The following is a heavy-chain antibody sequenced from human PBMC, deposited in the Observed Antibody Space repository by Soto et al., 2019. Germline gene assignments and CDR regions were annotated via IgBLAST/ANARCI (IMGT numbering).Heavy chain of an antibody. D-gene: IGHD6-13*01. J-gene: IGHJ5*02. CDR2: ISSSGAFI. Sequence: PGGSLRLSCSASGFAFGFYTMSWFRQAPGGGLEWVSTISSSGAFIYYADSVEGRFTISRDNAENSLFLQMNSLRAEDTAVYFCARVTEPFLSATAVGTRSPIDWFDPWGQGTLVTVSS. CDR3: ARVTEPFLSATAVGTRSPIDWFDP. CDR1: GFAFGFYT. V-gene: IGHV3-21*01.